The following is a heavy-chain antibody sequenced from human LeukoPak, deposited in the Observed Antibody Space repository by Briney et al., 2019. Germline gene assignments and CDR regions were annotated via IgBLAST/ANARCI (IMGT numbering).Heavy chain of an antibody. CDR2: IIPIFGSA. CDR3: ASYGSGSYYTLLPYYYYYMYV. J-gene: IGHJ6*03. D-gene: IGHD3-10*01. CDR1: GYTFTGYY. Sequence: SVKVSCKASGYTFTGYYMLWVRQAPGQGLEWMGGIIPIFGSANYAQQFQGRVTITADESTSTAYMELSSLRSEDTAVYYCASYGSGSYYTLLPYYYYYMYVWGKGTTVTISS. V-gene: IGHV1-69*13.